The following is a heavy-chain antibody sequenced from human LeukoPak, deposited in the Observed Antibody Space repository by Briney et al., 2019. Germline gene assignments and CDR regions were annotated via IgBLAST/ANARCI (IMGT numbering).Heavy chain of an antibody. D-gene: IGHD2-2*01. CDR3: AREVLDVVEPGTNTIDY. CDR2: ISSSSSSTYT. Sequence: GGSLRLSCAASRFTFSSYSMNWVRQAPGKGLEWVSSISSSSSSTYTYYADSVKGRFIVSRDNAKNLLFLQMNSLRVEDTALYFCAREVLDVVEPGTNTIDYWGQGTRVTVSS. J-gene: IGHJ4*02. V-gene: IGHV3-21*01. CDR1: RFTFSSYS.